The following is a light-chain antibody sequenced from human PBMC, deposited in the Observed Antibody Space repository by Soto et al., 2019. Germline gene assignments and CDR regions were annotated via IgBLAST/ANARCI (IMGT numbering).Light chain of an antibody. CDR1: QSVTYNY. Sequence: ESVLTPSPGTLSFSLGERATLSFRASQSVTYNYLAWSQQKSGQPPRLLIYGASSRATGVPDRFSGSGSGTDFTLTITRLEPEDFAVYYCHQYGTYPPTFGQGTKV. J-gene: IGKJ1*01. CDR3: HQYGTYPPT. CDR2: GAS. V-gene: IGKV3-20*01.